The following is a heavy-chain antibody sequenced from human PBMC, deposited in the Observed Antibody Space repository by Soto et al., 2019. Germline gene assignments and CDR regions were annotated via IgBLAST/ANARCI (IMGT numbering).Heavy chain of an antibody. J-gene: IGHJ4*02. Sequence: GGSLRLSCAASGFTFSSYAMHWVRQAPGKGLEWVAVISYDRSNKYYEDSVKGRFTISRDNAKNKLYLQMNSLRAEDTAVYYYARRRGDTAMAYDYWGQGTMVTVSS. CDR3: ARRRGDTAMAYDY. CDR1: GFTFSSYA. CDR2: ISYDRSNK. V-gene: IGHV3-30-3*01. D-gene: IGHD5-18*01.